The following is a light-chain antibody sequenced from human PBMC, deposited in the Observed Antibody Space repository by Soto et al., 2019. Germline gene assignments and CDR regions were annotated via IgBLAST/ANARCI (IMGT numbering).Light chain of an antibody. CDR1: SGHSSYI. Sequence: QLELTQSSSASASLGSSVKLTCTLSSGHSSYIIAWHQQQPGKAPRYLMKLEGSGSYNKGSGVPDRFSGSSSGADRYLTISNLQSEDEADYYCETWDSNTVVFGGGTKVTVL. CDR2: LEGSGSY. CDR3: ETWDSNTVV. V-gene: IGLV4-60*03. J-gene: IGLJ2*01.